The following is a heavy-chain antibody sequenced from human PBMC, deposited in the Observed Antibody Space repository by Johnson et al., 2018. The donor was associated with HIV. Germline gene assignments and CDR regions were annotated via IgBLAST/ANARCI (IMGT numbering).Heavy chain of an antibody. CDR2: ISSGGSTK. J-gene: IGHJ3*02. CDR3: ARDQAYRSSWAFSFDI. Sequence: QVQLVESGGGVVQRGRSLRLSCAASGVTFSDYYMSWIRQAPGKGLELISYISSGGSTKYYTDSVKGRFTISRDNSKNTVFLQMNSLRSDDTAVYFCARDQAYRSSWAFSFDIWGQGTMVIVSS. V-gene: IGHV3-11*04. CDR1: GVTFSDYY. D-gene: IGHD6-13*01.